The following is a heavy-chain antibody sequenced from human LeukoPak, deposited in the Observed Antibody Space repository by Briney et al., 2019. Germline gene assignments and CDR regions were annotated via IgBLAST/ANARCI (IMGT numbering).Heavy chain of an antibody. D-gene: IGHD5-18*01. Sequence: SETLSLTCTVSGGSISSYYWSWIRQPPGKGLEWIGYIYYSGSTNYNPSLKSRVTISVDTSKNQFSLKLSSVTAADTAVYYYARDALNGYGLDYWGQGTLVTVSS. J-gene: IGHJ4*02. CDR1: GGSISSYY. V-gene: IGHV4-59*01. CDR2: IYYSGST. CDR3: ARDALNGYGLDY.